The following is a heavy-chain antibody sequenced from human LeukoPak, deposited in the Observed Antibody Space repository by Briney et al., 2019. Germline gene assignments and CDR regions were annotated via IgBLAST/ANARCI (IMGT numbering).Heavy chain of an antibody. D-gene: IGHD3-16*01. CDR1: GYTFTDYY. J-gene: IGHJ4*02. CDR3: ATSGGGTSFDY. Sequence: ASVKVSCKASGYTFTDYYVHWVRQAPGQGLEWMGWMNPNSGGTNYAQRFQGRVTMTRDTSINTAYMELTRLRFDDTAVFYCATSGGGTSFDYWGQGTLVTVSS. V-gene: IGHV1-2*02. CDR2: MNPNSGGT.